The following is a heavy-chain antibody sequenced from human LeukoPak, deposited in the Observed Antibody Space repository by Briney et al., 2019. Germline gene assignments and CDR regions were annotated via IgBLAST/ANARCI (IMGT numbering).Heavy chain of an antibody. CDR2: ISNSGSA. D-gene: IGHD3-16*01. Sequence: SETLSLTCTVSGVSISTNYWNWIRQSPEKGLEWIGYISNSGSADRHPSLKSRVTISLDPSKNQLSLSPNSVTAADTAVYFCAGYDHSNYLAYWGQGARVTVSS. J-gene: IGHJ4*02. CDR1: GVSISTNY. CDR3: AGYDHSNYLAY. V-gene: IGHV4-59*13.